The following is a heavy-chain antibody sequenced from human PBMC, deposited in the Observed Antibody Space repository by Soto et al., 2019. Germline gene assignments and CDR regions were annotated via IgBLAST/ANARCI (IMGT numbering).Heavy chain of an antibody. Sequence: ESGGGLVQPGGSLRLSCAASGFTFSGYAMSWVRQAPGKGLEWVSTFGFTSTNTYYADSVKGRFTISRDNSKSTLYLQMNSLRAEDTAVYYCAKRVSGGSYYFDYLGQGTLVTVSS. J-gene: IGHJ4*02. V-gene: IGHV3-23*01. D-gene: IGHD6-19*01. CDR3: AKRVSGGSYYFDY. CDR2: FGFTSTNT. CDR1: GFTFSGYA.